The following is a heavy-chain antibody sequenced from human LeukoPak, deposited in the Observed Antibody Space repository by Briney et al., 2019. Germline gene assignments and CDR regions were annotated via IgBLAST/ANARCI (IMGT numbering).Heavy chain of an antibody. CDR2: IYYSGST. V-gene: IGHV4-59*01. J-gene: IGHJ6*03. CDR1: GGSISSYY. CDR3: ARVTTYYYYMDV. Sequence: ASETLSLTCTVSGGSISSYYWSWIRQPPGKGLEWIGYIYYSGSTNYNPSLKSRVTISVDTSKNQFSLKLSSVTAADTAVYYCARVTTYYYYMDVWGKGTTVTVSS. D-gene: IGHD3-22*01.